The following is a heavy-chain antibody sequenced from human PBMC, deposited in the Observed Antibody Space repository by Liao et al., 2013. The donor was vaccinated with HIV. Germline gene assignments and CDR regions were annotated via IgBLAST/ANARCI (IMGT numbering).Heavy chain of an antibody. Sequence: QVQLQESGPGLVKPSETLSLTCGVSAASISSYSWSWIRQPAGKGLEWIGRIYTSGSTNYIPSLQNRITMSVDTSKNEISLTLTSVTAADTAVYYCASGSILGPESWGQGTQVTVSS. V-gene: IGHV4-4*07. J-gene: IGHJ4*02. CDR2: IYTSGST. CDR3: ASGSILGPES. CDR1: AASISSYS.